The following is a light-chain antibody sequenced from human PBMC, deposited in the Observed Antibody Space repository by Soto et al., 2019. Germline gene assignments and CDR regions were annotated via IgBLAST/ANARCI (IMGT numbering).Light chain of an antibody. CDR3: HQYGSAPFT. V-gene: IGKV3-20*01. Sequence: EIVLTQSPGTLSLSPGDRATLSRRASQGVSANSLAWYQHKVGQAPRLLIYGAFSRATGIPDRFSGNGSETDFTLTISRLEPEDFAVYFCHQYGSAPFTFGPGTKVDIK. CDR2: GAF. CDR1: QGVSANS. J-gene: IGKJ3*01.